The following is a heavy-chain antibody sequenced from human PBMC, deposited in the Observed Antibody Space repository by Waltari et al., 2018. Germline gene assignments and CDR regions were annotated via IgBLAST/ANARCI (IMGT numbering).Heavy chain of an antibody. V-gene: IGHV4-39*07. CDR1: GGSISDTSYF. D-gene: IGHD3-16*01. Sequence: QLQLQESGPGLVKPSETLFLTCNVSGGSISDTSYFWGWVRQPPGKGLEWIGSISRRESARSQPALPRRANISFDNGKNQPSFKLTSLPAAGAATYYCTGDAHVGGPPPIGYWGQGALVTVS. CDR3: TGDAHVGGPPPIGY. J-gene: IGHJ4*02. CDR2: ISRRESA.